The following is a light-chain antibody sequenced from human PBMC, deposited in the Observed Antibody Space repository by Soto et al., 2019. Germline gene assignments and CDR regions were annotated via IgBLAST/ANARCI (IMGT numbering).Light chain of an antibody. Sequence: EIVLTQFPDTLSLSPGERATLSCRASQSVSSSSLAWYQQRRGQAPRLLIHGASSRATGIPDRFSGSGSGTDFTLTISRLEPEDFAVYYCQQYGSSGTFGQGTKVDIK. CDR2: GAS. V-gene: IGKV3-20*01. J-gene: IGKJ1*01. CDR3: QQYGSSGT. CDR1: QSVSSSS.